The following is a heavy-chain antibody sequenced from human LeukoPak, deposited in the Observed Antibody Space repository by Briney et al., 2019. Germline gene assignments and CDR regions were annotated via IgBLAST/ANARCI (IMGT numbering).Heavy chain of an antibody. J-gene: IGHJ4*02. CDR2: IKYDGSEK. CDR3: ASRSSVAGTGPG. V-gene: IGHV3-7*01. D-gene: IGHD6-13*01. CDR1: GFTFSSKW. Sequence: GGSLRLSCAASGFTFSSKWMSWVRQAPGKGLEWVANIKYDGSEKYYVDSVKGRFTISRDDAKNSLYLQMNSLRAEDTAVYYCASRSSVAGTGPGWGQRTLVTVSS.